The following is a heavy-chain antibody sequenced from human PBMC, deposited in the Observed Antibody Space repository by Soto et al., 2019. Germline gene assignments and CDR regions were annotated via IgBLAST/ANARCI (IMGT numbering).Heavy chain of an antibody. J-gene: IGHJ4*02. D-gene: IGHD1-1*01. CDR1: GFTFSSYD. V-gene: IGHV3-13*01. CDR3: ARAGRYRGEYYFDY. Sequence: GGSLRLSCAASGFTFSSYDMHWVRQATGKGLEWVSAIGTAGDTYYPGSVKGRFTISRENAKNSLYLQMNSLRAEDTAVYYCARAGRYRGEYYFDYWGQGTLVTVSS. CDR2: IGTAGDT.